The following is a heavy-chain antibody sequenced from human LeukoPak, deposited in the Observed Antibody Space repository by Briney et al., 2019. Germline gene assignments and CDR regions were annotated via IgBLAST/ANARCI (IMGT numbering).Heavy chain of an antibody. Sequence: SETLSLTCAVSGGSFSGSYWTWLRQSPGKGLEWIGEINHSGSTNYNPSLKSRVNISIDTSKNQFSLNLNSVTAADTAVYYCARAPYFGVVRHYYYMDVWGKGTTVTVSS. D-gene: IGHD3-3*01. CDR1: GGSFSGSY. V-gene: IGHV4-34*01. CDR2: INHSGST. CDR3: ARAPYFGVVRHYYYMDV. J-gene: IGHJ6*03.